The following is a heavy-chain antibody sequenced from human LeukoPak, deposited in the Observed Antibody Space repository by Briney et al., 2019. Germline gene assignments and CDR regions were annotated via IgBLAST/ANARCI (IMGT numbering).Heavy chain of an antibody. CDR2: IYHSGST. J-gene: IGHJ4*02. CDR3: ARSIAAAGRFDY. V-gene: IGHV4-4*02. CDR1: GGSISSSNW. D-gene: IGHD6-13*01. Sequence: PSETLSLTCAVSGGSISSSNWWSWVRQPPGKGLEWIGEIYHSGSTNYNPSLKSRVAISVDKSKNQFSLKLSSVTAADTAVYYCARSIAAAGRFDYWGQGTLVTVSS.